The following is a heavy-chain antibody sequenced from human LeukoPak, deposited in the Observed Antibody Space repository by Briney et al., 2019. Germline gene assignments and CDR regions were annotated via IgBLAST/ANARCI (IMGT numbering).Heavy chain of an antibody. CDR1: GFTFSDHA. CDR3: VRQEKSHGNFDY. CDR2: VGIAADT. V-gene: IGHV3-13*01. Sequence: GGSLRLSCAASGFTFSDHAMHWVRQAPGKGLEWVSAVGIAADTFYPGSVKGRFTISRENAKNSLYLQMNSLRVEDTAVYYCVRQEKSHGNFDYWGQGTLVTVSS. D-gene: IGHD1-26*01. J-gene: IGHJ4*02.